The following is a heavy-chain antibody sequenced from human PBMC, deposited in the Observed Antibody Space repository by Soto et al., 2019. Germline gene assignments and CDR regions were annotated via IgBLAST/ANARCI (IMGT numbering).Heavy chain of an antibody. Sequence: SETLSLSCAVYGGSFSGYNWSWIRQPPGSGLEWIGEINHSGSTNYNPSLKSRVTISVDTSKNQFSLKLSSVTAADTAVYYCASLSSSSPYYFDYWGQGTLVTV. CDR3: ASLSSSSPYYFDY. V-gene: IGHV4-34*01. D-gene: IGHD6-6*01. CDR2: INHSGST. CDR1: GGSFSGYN. J-gene: IGHJ4*02.